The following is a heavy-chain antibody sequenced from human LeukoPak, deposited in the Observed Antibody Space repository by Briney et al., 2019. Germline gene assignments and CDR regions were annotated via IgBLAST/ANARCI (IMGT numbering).Heavy chain of an antibody. CDR3: ARDYDYVWGSYRYTFDY. Sequence: ASVKVSCKASGYTFTGYYMRWVRQAPGQGLEWMGRINPNSGGTNYAQKFQGRVTMTRDTSISTAYMELSRLRSDDTAVYYCARDYDYVWGSYRYTFDYWGQGTLVTVSS. J-gene: IGHJ4*02. D-gene: IGHD3-16*02. V-gene: IGHV1-2*06. CDR1: GYTFTGYY. CDR2: INPNSGGT.